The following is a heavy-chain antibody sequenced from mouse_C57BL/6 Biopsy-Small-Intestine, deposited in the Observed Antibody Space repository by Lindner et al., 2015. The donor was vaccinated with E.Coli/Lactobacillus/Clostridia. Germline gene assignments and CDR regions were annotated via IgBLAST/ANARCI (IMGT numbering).Heavy chain of an antibody. CDR1: GYTFTKYG. V-gene: IGHV9-3*02. J-gene: IGHJ3*01. D-gene: IGHD6-1*01. CDR2: INTNTGHP. CDR3: ARSAPTAEKEDAFDV. Sequence: VKVSCKASGYTFTKYGLNWVRQAPGHGLEWMGWINTNTGHPTYAQAFTGRFVFSLDTSVSTTFLQISSLKGDDTAVYYCARSAPTAEKEDAFDVWGQGTLVTVSS.